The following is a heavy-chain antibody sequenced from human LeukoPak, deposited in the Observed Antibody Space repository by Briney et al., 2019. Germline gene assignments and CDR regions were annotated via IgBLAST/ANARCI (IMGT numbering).Heavy chain of an antibody. CDR2: IYYSGST. J-gene: IGHJ6*02. Sequence: SETLSLTCTVSGGSISSSSYYWGWTRQPPGKGLEWIGSIYYSGSTYYNPSLKSRVTISVDTSKNQFSLKLSSVTAADTAVYYCARHVGWYRGGHYYYGMDVWGQGTTVTVSS. V-gene: IGHV4-39*01. CDR3: ARHVGWYRGGHYYYGMDV. CDR1: GGSISSSSYY. D-gene: IGHD6-19*01.